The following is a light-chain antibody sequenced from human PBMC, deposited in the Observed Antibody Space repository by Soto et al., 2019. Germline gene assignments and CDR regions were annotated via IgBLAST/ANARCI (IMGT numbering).Light chain of an antibody. J-gene: IGKJ5*01. CDR2: GSS. CDR1: QLFSSN. V-gene: IGKV3-15*01. Sequence: EIVMPQSPATLSVSPGERVTLSCRASQLFSSNLAWYQRRPGQAPRLLIYGSSTRATGVPPRFSGSASGTECTLTISSLQSEDFGVYYCQQYNDWPRTFGQGTRLEI. CDR3: QQYNDWPRT.